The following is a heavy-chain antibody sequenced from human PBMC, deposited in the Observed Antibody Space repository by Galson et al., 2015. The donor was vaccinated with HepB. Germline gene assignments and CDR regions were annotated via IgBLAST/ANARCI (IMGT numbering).Heavy chain of an antibody. V-gene: IGHV7-4-1*02. CDR3: ARSPLRFLDWLPYYDYYYMDV. CDR1: GYTFTDYV. J-gene: IGHJ6*03. CDR2: MNTNTGKP. Sequence: SVKVSCKASGYTFTDYVVHWVRQAPGQGLEWVGWMNTNTGKPTYAPGFAGRFVFSLDTSVTTAYLQISSLETDDTAVYYCARSPLRFLDWLPYYDYYYMDVWGEGTTVTVSS. D-gene: IGHD3-3*01.